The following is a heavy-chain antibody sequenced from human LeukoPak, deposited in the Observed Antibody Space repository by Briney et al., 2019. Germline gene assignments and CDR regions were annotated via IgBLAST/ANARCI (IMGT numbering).Heavy chain of an antibody. D-gene: IGHD6-19*01. CDR3: ARRRAGRDWFDP. V-gene: IGHV4-39*01. CDR2: IYYSGNT. J-gene: IGHJ5*02. CDR1: GVSISSSNYY. Sequence: SEALSLTCAVSGVSISSSNYYWGWIRQPPGQGLEWIGSIYYSGNTYYNPSLKSRVTISVDTSKNQFSLKLSSVTATDTTVYYCARRRAGRDWFDPWGQGTLVTVSS.